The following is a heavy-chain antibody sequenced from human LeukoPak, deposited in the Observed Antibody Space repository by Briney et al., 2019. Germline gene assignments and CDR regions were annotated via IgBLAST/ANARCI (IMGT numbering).Heavy chain of an antibody. CDR3: TRLRGEKASGDY. CDR1: GFTFSSYS. D-gene: IGHD3-10*01. Sequence: PGGSLRLSCAASGFTFSSYSMNWVRQAPGKGLECVSYINSRSSSIHYADSVKGRFTIPRDNAKNSLYLQMDSLRAEDTAVYYCTRLRGEKASGDYWGQGTLVTVSA. V-gene: IGHV3-48*01. J-gene: IGHJ4*02. CDR2: INSRSSSI.